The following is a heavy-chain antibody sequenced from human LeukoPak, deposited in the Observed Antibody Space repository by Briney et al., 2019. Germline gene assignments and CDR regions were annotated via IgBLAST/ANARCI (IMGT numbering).Heavy chain of an antibody. CDR1: GFTFDDYA. CDR2: INWNSGNI. Sequence: GGSLRLSCAASGFTFDDYAMHWVRQAPGKGLEWVSGINWNSGNIGYADSVKGRFTISRDNAKNSLYLQMNSLRAEDTALYYCAKGTLYYGSGYNYGMDVWGQGTTVTVSS. V-gene: IGHV3-9*01. CDR3: AKGTLYYGSGYNYGMDV. J-gene: IGHJ6*02. D-gene: IGHD3-10*01.